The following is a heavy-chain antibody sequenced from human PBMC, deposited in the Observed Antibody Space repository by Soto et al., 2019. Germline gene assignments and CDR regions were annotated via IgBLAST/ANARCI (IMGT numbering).Heavy chain of an antibody. CDR1: GFSLSTSGVG. CDR2: IYWDDDK. J-gene: IGHJ6*03. Sequence: QITLKESGPTLVKPTQTLTLTCTFSGFSLSTSGVGVGWIRQPPGKALEWLALIYWDDDKRYSPSLKSRLTITKDTSNNQVVLTMTNMDPVHTATYYCALLYYYGSGRLYYYYYMDVWGKGTTVTVSS. V-gene: IGHV2-5*02. CDR3: ALLYYYGSGRLYYYYYMDV. D-gene: IGHD3-10*01.